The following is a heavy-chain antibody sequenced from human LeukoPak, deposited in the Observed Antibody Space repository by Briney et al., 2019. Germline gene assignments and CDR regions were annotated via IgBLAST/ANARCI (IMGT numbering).Heavy chain of an antibody. D-gene: IGHD2-15*01. CDR1: GYTFTDYY. V-gene: IGHV1-69-2*01. Sequence: ASVKVSCKVSGYTFTDYYMHWVQQAPGKGLEWMGLVDPEDGETIYAEKFQGRVTITADTSTDTAYMELSSLRSEDTAVYYCARDKRARGYCSGGSCYLSYFDYWGQGTLVTVSS. CDR2: VDPEDGET. J-gene: IGHJ4*02. CDR3: ARDKRARGYCSGGSCYLSYFDY.